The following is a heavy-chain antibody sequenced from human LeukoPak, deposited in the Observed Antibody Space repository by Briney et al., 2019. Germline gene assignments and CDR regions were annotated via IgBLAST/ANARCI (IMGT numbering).Heavy chain of an antibody. V-gene: IGHV5-51*01. J-gene: IGHJ4*02. CDR1: GYSFTSYW. CDR3: ARRGVVAAADHFDY. CDR2: IYPGDSDT. Sequence: LGESLKISCKASGYSFTSYWIGWVRQMPGKGLEWMMIIYPGDSDTRYSPSFQGQVTISADKSINTVYLQWSSLKASDTAMYYCARRGVVAAADHFDYWGQGTLVTVSS. D-gene: IGHD6-13*01.